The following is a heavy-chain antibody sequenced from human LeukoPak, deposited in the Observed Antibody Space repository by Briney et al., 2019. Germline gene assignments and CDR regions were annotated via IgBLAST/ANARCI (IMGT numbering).Heavy chain of an antibody. CDR3: ARASYCSDGSCYSDY. V-gene: IGHV1-18*01. J-gene: IGHJ4*02. CDR1: GYTFTSYS. CDR2: ISAYNGNT. D-gene: IGHD2-15*01. Sequence: ASVKVSCKASGYTFTSYSISSVRQAPGQGLEWMVWISAYNGNTIYAQKVKGRVTITTDTSTSTAYMELRSLKSDDTAVYYCARASYCSDGSCYSDYWGQGTLVTVSS.